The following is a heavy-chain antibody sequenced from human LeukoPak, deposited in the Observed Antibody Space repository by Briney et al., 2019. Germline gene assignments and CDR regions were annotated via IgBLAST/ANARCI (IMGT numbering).Heavy chain of an antibody. J-gene: IGHJ4*02. V-gene: IGHV3-11*01. CDR3: ARDLGLRYFDWLPDY. D-gene: IGHD3-9*01. CDR2: ISSSGSTI. CDR1: GFTFSDYY. Sequence: GWSLRLSCAASGFTFSDYYMSWIRQAPGKGLEWVSYISSSGSTIYYADSVKGRFTIYRDNAKNSLYLQMNSLRAEDTAVYYCARDLGLRYFDWLPDYWGQGTLVTVSS.